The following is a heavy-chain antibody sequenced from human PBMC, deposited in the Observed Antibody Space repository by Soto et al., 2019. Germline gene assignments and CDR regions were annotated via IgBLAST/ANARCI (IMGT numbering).Heavy chain of an antibody. J-gene: IGHJ3*02. Sequence: SETLSLTCTVSGGSISSGDYYWSWIRQPPGKGLKWIGYIYYSGSTYYNPSLKSRVTISVDTSKNQFSLKLSSVTAADTAVYYCARVWARLAELDDFDIWGQGTMVTVSS. CDR1: GGSISSGDYY. CDR3: ARVWARLAELDDFDI. V-gene: IGHV4-30-4*01. CDR2: IYYSGST. D-gene: IGHD3-16*01.